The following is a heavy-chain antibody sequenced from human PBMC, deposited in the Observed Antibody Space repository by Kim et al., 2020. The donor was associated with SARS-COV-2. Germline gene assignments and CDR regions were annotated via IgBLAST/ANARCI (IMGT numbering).Heavy chain of an antibody. D-gene: IGHD2-15*01. CDR3: ARASPPYCSGGSCYSYAFDI. Sequence: RFTISRDNSKNTLYLQMNSLRAEDTAVYYCARASPPYCSGGSCYSYAFDIWGQGTMVTVSS. J-gene: IGHJ3*02. V-gene: IGHV3-30*01.